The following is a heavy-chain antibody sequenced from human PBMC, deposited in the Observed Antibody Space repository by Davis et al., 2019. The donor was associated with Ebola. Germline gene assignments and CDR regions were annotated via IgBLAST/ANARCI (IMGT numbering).Heavy chain of an antibody. D-gene: IGHD2-21*01. V-gene: IGHV1-69*04. CDR1: AGTFSSYA. CDR2: IIPILGIA. Sequence: SVKVSCKASAGTFSSYAISWVRQAPGQGLEWMGRIIPILGIANYAQKFQGRVTITADKSTSTAYMELSSLRSEDTAVYYCARQRGGRGQKDWGQGTLVTVSS. J-gene: IGHJ4*02. CDR3: ARQRGGRGQKD.